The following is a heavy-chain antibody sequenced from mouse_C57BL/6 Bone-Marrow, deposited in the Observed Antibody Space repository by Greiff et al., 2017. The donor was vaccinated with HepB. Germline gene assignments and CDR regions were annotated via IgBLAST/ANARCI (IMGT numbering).Heavy chain of an antibody. CDR1: GYTFTSYW. J-gene: IGHJ2*01. D-gene: IGHD1-1*01. CDR2: IYPGSGST. V-gene: IGHV1-55*01. CDR3: ARRYYYGSSPYYFDD. Sequence: QVQLQQSGAELVKPGASVKMSCKASGYTFTSYWITWVKQRPGQGLEWIGDIYPGSGSTNYNEKFKSKATLTVDTSSSTAYMQLSSLTSEDSAVYYCARRYYYGSSPYYFDDWGQGTTLTVSS.